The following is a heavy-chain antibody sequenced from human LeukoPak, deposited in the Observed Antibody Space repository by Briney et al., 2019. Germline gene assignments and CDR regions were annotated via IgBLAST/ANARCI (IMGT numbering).Heavy chain of an antibody. J-gene: IGHJ4*02. D-gene: IGHD1-26*01. CDR3: ARRHLPVEATGRDDY. Sequence: GGSLRLSCAASGFTFSSHWMHWVRQAPGKGLVWVSRINGDGRSTTYADSVKGRFTISRDNAKNTLYLQMNSLRAEDTAVYYCARRHLPVEATGRDDYWGQGTLVTVSS. V-gene: IGHV3-74*01. CDR2: INGDGRST. CDR1: GFTFSSHW.